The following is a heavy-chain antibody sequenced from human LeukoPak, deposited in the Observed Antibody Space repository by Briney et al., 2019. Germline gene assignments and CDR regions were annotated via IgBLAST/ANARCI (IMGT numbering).Heavy chain of an antibody. CDR1: GFTFSSFA. J-gene: IGHJ4*02. CDR3: AKGLYSSSPLGY. V-gene: IGHV3-23*01. CDR2: ISGSGGST. Sequence: PGGSLRLSCAVSGFTFSSFAMSWVRQDPGKGLEWVSAISGSGGSTYYADSVKGRFTISRDNSKNTMYLQMNSLRAEDTAVYYCAKGLYSSSPLGYWGQGTLVTVSS. D-gene: IGHD6-6*01.